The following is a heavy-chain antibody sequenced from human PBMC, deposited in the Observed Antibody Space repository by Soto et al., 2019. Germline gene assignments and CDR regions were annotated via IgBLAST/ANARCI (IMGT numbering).Heavy chain of an antibody. CDR2: IYSGGST. CDR1: GFTVSSNY. Sequence: EVQLVESGGGLVQPGGSLRLSCAVSGFTVSSNYMSWVRQAPGKGLEWDSVIYSGGSTYYADSVKGRFTISRDNSKNTLYLQMNSLRAEDTAVYYCAREGIRSPLYYWGQGTLVTVSS. CDR3: AREGIRSPLYY. D-gene: IGHD4-17*01. V-gene: IGHV3-66*01. J-gene: IGHJ4*02.